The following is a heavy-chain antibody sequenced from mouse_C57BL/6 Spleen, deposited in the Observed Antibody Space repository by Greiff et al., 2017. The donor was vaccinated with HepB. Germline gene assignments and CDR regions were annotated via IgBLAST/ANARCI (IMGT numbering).Heavy chain of an antibody. Sequence: VQLQQPGAELVKPGASVKLSCKASGYTFTSYWMQWVKQRPGQGLEWIGEIDPSDSYTNYNQKFKGKATLTVDTSSSTAYMQLSSLTSEDSAVYYCVSITTVGAMDYWGQGTSVTVSS. J-gene: IGHJ4*01. V-gene: IGHV1-50*01. CDR1: GYTFTSYW. D-gene: IGHD1-1*01. CDR3: VSITTVGAMDY. CDR2: IDPSDSYT.